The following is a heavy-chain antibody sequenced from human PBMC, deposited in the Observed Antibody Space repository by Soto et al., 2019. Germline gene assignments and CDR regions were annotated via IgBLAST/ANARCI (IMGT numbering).Heavy chain of an antibody. CDR2: ISGGGGTI. V-gene: IGHV3-23*01. Sequence: EVQLLESGGGLLQPGGSLRLSCAASGFTFSSYAMSWVRQAPGKGLEWVSSISGGGGTIYYADSVKGRFTISRDNSKNTLDLQMNSLRAEDTAIYYCAKDLYTSSWFTSFQYWGQGTLVTVSS. J-gene: IGHJ4*02. D-gene: IGHD6-13*01. CDR3: AKDLYTSSWFTSFQY. CDR1: GFTFSSYA.